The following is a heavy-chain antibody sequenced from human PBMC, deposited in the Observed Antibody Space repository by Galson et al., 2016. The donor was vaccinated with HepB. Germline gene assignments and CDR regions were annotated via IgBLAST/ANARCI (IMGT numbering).Heavy chain of an antibody. CDR2: IWYDGSNK. CDR1: GFTFSSYG. J-gene: IGHJ4*02. V-gene: IGHV3-33*01. D-gene: IGHD3-22*01. Sequence: LRLSCAASGFTFSSYGMHWVRQAPGKGLEWVAVIWYDGSNKYYAASVKGRFTISRDNSKNTLYLQMNSLRAEDTAVYYCARDMHRPYYYDSSGYGDMGYYFDYWGQGTLVTVSS. CDR3: ARDMHRPYYYDSSGYGDMGYYFDY.